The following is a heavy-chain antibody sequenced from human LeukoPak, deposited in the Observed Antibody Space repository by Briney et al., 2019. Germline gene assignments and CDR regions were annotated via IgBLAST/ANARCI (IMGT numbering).Heavy chain of an antibody. CDR2: IYHSGST. D-gene: IGHD4-17*01. CDR1: GGSISSSNW. Sequence: SGTLSLTCAVSGGSISSSNWWSWVRQPPGEGLEWIGEIYHSGSTNYNPSLKSRVTISVDKSKNQFSLKLSSVTAADTAVYYCASMTTVTTVEYYFDYWGQGTLVTVSS. J-gene: IGHJ4*02. CDR3: ASMTTVTTVEYYFDY. V-gene: IGHV4-4*02.